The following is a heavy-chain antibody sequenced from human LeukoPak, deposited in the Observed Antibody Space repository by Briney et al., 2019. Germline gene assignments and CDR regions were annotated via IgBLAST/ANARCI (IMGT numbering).Heavy chain of an antibody. CDR3: AKEGRRYYFDY. J-gene: IGHJ4*02. V-gene: IGHV3-23*01. CDR1: GFTVSSNY. Sequence: GGSLRLSCVASGFTVSSNYMSWVRQAPGKGLEWVSAISGSGGSTYYADSVKGRFTISRDNSKNTLYLQMNSLRAEDTAVYYCAKEGRRYYFDYWGQGTLVTVSS. CDR2: ISGSGGST.